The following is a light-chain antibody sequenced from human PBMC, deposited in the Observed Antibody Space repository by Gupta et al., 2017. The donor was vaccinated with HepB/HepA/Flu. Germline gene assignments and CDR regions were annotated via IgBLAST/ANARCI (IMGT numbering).Light chain of an antibody. CDR1: NIGSKS. CDR2: YDS. CDR3: QVWDSSSDHCV. V-gene: IGLV3-21*04. Sequence: SYVLTQPPPVSVAPGKTAMITCGGNNIGSKSVHWYQQQPGQAPLLVIYYDSDRPSGIPERFSGSNSGNTATLTTSRVEAGDEADYYCQVWDSSSDHCVFGGGTKMTVL. J-gene: IGLJ3*02.